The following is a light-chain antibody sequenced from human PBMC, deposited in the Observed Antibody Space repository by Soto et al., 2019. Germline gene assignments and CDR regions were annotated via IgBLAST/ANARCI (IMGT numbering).Light chain of an antibody. CDR3: SSYTTGSTRV. Sequence: QSALTQPASVSGSPGQSIAISCTGSSSDIGIYKYVSWYQQHPGKVPKLIIYEVTNRPSGVSNRFSGSKSGNTASLTISGLQAEDEADYYCSSYTTGSTRVFAPGTKLTVL. CDR2: EVT. CDR1: SSDIGIYKY. V-gene: IGLV2-14*01. J-gene: IGLJ1*01.